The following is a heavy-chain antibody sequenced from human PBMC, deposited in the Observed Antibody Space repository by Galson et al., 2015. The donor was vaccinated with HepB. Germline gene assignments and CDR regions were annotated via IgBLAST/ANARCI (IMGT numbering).Heavy chain of an antibody. CDR3: ARNGGYNFNYFYYIDV. Sequence: QSGAEVKKPGESLKISCKGSGYNFNSHWIGWVRQMPGKGLEWMGIIYPIDSDTRYSPSFQGQVTMSVDKSTSTVYLQWSSLKASDTATYYCARNGGYNFNYFYYIDVWGKGTTVTVSS. V-gene: IGHV5-51*03. D-gene: IGHD5-24*01. J-gene: IGHJ6*03. CDR1: GYNFNSHW. CDR2: IYPIDSDT.